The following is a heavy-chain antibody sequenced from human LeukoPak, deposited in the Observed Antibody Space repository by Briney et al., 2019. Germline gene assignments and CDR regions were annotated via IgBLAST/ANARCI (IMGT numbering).Heavy chain of an antibody. CDR3: AKAVYGGSYFDY. J-gene: IGHJ4*02. CDR1: GFTFSSHG. Sequence: GGSLRLSCAASGFTFSSHGMHWVRQAPGKGLEWVAVISYDGSNKYYADSVKGRFTISRDNSKNTLYLQMNSLRAEDTAVYYCAKAVYGGSYFDYWGQGTLVTVSS. D-gene: IGHD4-23*01. V-gene: IGHV3-30*18. CDR2: ISYDGSNK.